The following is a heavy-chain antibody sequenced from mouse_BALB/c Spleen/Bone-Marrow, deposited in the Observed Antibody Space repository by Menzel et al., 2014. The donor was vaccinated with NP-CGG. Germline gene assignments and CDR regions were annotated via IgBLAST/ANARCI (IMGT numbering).Heavy chain of an antibody. CDR3: ASLLRIYYAMDY. CDR1: GDSITSGY. V-gene: IGHV3-8*02. Sequence: EVKLMESGPSLVKPSQTLSLTCSVTGDSITSGYWNWIRKFPGNKLEYMGYISYSGSTYYNPSLKSRISITRDTSKNQYYLQLNSVTTEDTATYCCASLLRIYYAMDYWGQGTSVTVSS. CDR2: ISYSGST. D-gene: IGHD1-1*01. J-gene: IGHJ4*01.